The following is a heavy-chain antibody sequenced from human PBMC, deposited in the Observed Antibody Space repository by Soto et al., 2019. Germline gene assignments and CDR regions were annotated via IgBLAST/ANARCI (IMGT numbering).Heavy chain of an antibody. D-gene: IGHD2-15*01. CDR1: GFTFSSYA. V-gene: IGHV3-23*01. Sequence: GGSLRLSCAASGFTFSSYAMSWVRQAPGKGLEWVSAISGSGGSTYYADSVKGRFTISRDNSKNTLYLQMNSLRAEDTAVYYCAKGGSQGYCSGGSCYSPDYWGQGTLVTVSS. J-gene: IGHJ4*02. CDR2: ISGSGGST. CDR3: AKGGSQGYCSGGSCYSPDY.